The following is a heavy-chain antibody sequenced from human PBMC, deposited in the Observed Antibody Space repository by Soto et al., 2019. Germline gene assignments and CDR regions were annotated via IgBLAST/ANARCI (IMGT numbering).Heavy chain of an antibody. CDR2: ITNRGTHT. CDR1: VFSFSSYT. Sequence: LRLSCTSSVFSFSSYTMNWVRQAPGKGLQWVASITNRGTHTYSADSVKGRFTISRDNDKNSLYLQMNNLRAEDTATYYCARAHEVAWFDSWGLGTLVTVSS. V-gene: IGHV3-21*06. J-gene: IGHJ5*01. CDR3: ARAHEVAWFDS. D-gene: IGHD2-15*01.